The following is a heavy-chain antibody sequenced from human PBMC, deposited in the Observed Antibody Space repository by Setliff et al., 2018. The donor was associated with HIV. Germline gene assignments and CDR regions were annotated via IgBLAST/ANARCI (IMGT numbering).Heavy chain of an antibody. CDR2: IYSTGST. CDR1: GASITSHY. Sequence: SETLSLTCTVSGASITSHYWSWIRQSPGRELERIGYIYSTGSTNYNPSLQSRVSISMDASKNKFSLKVTSVTSADTAVYYCAKGAGFYGDYTFDYWGQGSLVTVSS. V-gene: IGHV4-59*11. D-gene: IGHD4-17*01. J-gene: IGHJ4*02. CDR3: AKGAGFYGDYTFDY.